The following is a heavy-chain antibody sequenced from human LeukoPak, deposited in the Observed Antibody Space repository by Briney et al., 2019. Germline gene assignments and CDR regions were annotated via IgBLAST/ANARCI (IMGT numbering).Heavy chain of an antibody. D-gene: IGHD6-6*01. CDR3: ARGPGGSSSSDFDY. CDR2: IYYSGST. CDR1: GGSLSSYY. V-gene: IGHV4-59*08. J-gene: IGHJ4*02. Sequence: PSETLSFTCTVSGGSLSSYYWSWIRRPPGKGLEWIGYIYYSGSTNYNPSLKSRVTISVDTSKNQFSLKLSSVTAADTAVYYCARGPGGSSSSDFDYWGQGTLVTVSS.